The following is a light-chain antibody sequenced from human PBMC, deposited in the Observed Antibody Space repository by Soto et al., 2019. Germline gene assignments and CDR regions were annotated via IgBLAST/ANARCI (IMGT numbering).Light chain of an antibody. CDR1: SGSIASNY. CDR3: QSYDSSNQV. CDR2: EDN. V-gene: IGLV6-57*01. Sequence: NFMLTQPHSVSESPGKTVTISCTRSSGSIASNYEQWYQQRPGSSPTTVIYEDNQRPSGVPDRFSGSIDSSSNSASLTISGLKTEDEADYYCQSYDSSNQVFGGGTKLTV. J-gene: IGLJ2*01.